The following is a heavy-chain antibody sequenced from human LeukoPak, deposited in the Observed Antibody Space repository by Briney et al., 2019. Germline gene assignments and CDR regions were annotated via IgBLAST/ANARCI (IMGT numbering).Heavy chain of an antibody. V-gene: IGHV3-48*04. CDR1: GFIFSSDS. CDR2: ISSGSTTL. Sequence: PGGSLRLSCAGSGFIFSSDSMNWVRQAPGKGLEWISYISSGSTTLYYADSVKGRFTISRDNAKNSLYLQMNSLRVEDTAVYYCTKEGQSTGWYWFDPWGQGTLVTVSS. CDR3: TKEGQSTGWYWFDP. D-gene: IGHD2-2*01. J-gene: IGHJ5*02.